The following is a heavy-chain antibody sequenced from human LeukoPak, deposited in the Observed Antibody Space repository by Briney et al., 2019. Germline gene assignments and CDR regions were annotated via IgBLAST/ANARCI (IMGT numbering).Heavy chain of an antibody. CDR3: ARRYCSSTSCYGSELGFDP. CDR1: GGSFSGYY. J-gene: IGHJ5*02. CDR2: INHSGST. V-gene: IGHV4-34*01. Sequence: SETLSLTCAVYGGSFSGYYWSWIRQPPGKGLEWIGEINHSGSTNYNPSLKSRVTISVDTSKNQFSLKLSSVTAADTAVYYCARRYCSSTSCYGSELGFDPWGQGTLVTVSS. D-gene: IGHD2-2*01.